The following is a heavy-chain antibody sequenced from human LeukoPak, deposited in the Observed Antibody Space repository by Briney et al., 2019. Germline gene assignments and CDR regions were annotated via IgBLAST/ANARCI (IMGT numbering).Heavy chain of an antibody. J-gene: IGHJ1*01. V-gene: IGHV1-46*01. CDR2: IYPIGGGT. CDR3: ATETPTDDSGTIAAAAEH. D-gene: IGHD6-13*01. CDR1: GYTFTSYY. Sequence: ASVKVSCKASGYTFTSYYMHWVSHAPQQRLEWMGIIYPIGGGTSYEQKFQGRVTMTRDMSTSTVYMELSSLRSEHTAVYDCATETPTDDSGTIAAAAEHWGQGTLVTVSS.